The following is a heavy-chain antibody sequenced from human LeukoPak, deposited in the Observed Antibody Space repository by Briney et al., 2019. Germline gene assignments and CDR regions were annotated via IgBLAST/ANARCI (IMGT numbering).Heavy chain of an antibody. D-gene: IGHD3-10*02. CDR1: GFTVSSNY. CDR2: IYSGGST. V-gene: IGHV3-66*01. J-gene: IGHJ6*02. CDR3: AREGCSGSYSFYYGMDV. Sequence: PGRSLRLSCAASGFTVSSNYMSWVRQAPGRGLEWVSVIYSGGSTYYADSVKGRFTISRDNSKNTLYLQMNSLRAEDTGVYYCAREGCSGSYSFYYGMDVWGQGTTVTVSS.